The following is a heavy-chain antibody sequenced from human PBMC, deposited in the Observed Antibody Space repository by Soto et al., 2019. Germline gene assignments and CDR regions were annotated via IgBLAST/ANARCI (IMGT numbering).Heavy chain of an antibody. D-gene: IGHD3-10*01. CDR3: AGGSSARPLYYYYYYMDV. CDR2: IYSGGST. V-gene: IGHV3-66*01. CDR1: GFTVSSNY. J-gene: IGHJ6*03. Sequence: GGSLRLSCAASGFTVSSNYMSWVRQAPGKGLEWVSVIYSGGSTYYADSVKGSFTISRDNSKNTLYLQINSLRAEDTAVYYCAGGSSARPLYYYYYYMDVWGKGTTVTVSS.